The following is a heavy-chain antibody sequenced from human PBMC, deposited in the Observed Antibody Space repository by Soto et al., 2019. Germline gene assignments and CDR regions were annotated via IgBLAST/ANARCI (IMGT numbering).Heavy chain of an antibody. J-gene: IGHJ4*02. V-gene: IGHV1-3*01. D-gene: IGHD1-26*01. CDR3: ARDVGATGD. CDR2: INAGNGNT. CDR1: GYTFTSYP. Sequence: QVQLVQSGAEVKKPGASVKVSCKASGYTFTSYPMHWVRQAPGQRLEWMGWINAGNGNTKYSQKFQGRVTITRDTSASIAHMELRSLRSEDTAVYYCARDVGATGDWGQGTLVTVSS.